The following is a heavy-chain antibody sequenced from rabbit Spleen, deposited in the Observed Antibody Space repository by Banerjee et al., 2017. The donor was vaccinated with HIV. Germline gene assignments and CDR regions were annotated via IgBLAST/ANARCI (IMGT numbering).Heavy chain of an antibody. CDR2: IYPGFGLR. CDR3: ARGFASSTGYYLNL. J-gene: IGHJ4*01. CDR1: GIDFTSYG. D-gene: IGHD1-1*01. V-gene: IGHV1S47*01. Sequence: EESGGAQVKPGASLTLTCTVSGIDFTSYGISWVRQAPGKGPEWIAYIYPGFGLRNYANSVKGRFTISSDNAQNTVFLQMTSLTASDTATYFCARGFASSTGYYLNLWGPGTLVTVS.